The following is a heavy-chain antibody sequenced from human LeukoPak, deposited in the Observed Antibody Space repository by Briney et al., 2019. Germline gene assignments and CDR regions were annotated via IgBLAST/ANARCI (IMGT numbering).Heavy chain of an antibody. V-gene: IGHV4-59*01. CDR3: ARGGSSSWDYYYYYMDV. D-gene: IGHD6-13*01. Sequence: PSETLSLTCTVSAGSISSYYWSWIRQPPGKGLEWIGYIYYSGSTNYNPSLKSRVTISVDTSKNQFSLKLSSVTAADTAVYYCARGGSSSWDYYYYYMDVWGKGTTVTISS. CDR2: IYYSGST. CDR1: AGSISSYY. J-gene: IGHJ6*03.